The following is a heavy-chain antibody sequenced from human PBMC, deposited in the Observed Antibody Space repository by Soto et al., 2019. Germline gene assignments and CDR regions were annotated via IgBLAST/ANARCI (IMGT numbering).Heavy chain of an antibody. V-gene: IGHV4-30-2*01. CDR1: GGSISSDGYS. Sequence: QLQLQESGSGLVKPSQTLSLTCAVSGGSISSDGYSWSWIRQPPGKGLEWIGYIYHSGSPYSNPSLKSRVTISVDRSNNQFSLNLSAVTAAYTAGYYLAIVASPWGQGTLVTVSS. J-gene: IGHJ5*02. CDR2: IYHSGSP. CDR3: AIVASP.